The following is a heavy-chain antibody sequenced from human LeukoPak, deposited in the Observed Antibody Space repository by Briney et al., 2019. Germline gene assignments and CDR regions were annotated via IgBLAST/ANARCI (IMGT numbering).Heavy chain of an antibody. Sequence: PGGSLRLSCAASGFTFSSYSMNWVRQAPGKGLEWVSSISNSGSYIYYADSVKGRFTISRDNAKNSLYLQMNSLRAEDTAVYYCANHLACGSTSCPPFDYWGQGALVTVSS. CDR1: GFTFSSYS. J-gene: IGHJ4*02. CDR2: ISNSGSYI. D-gene: IGHD2-2*01. V-gene: IGHV3-21*01. CDR3: ANHLACGSTSCPPFDY.